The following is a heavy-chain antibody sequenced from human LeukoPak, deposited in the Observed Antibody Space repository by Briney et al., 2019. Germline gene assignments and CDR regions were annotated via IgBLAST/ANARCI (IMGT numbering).Heavy chain of an antibody. CDR1: GGSFSGYY. CDR2: INHSGST. V-gene: IGHV4-34*01. Sequence: SETLSLTCAVYGGSFSGYYWSWIRKPPGKGLEWIGEINHSGSTSSNPSLKSRVPISVDTRKNQFSLKLSSVTAADTAVYYCARGVGGYYDYVWGSYFVDYWGQGTLVTVSS. J-gene: IGHJ4*02. CDR3: ARGVGGYYDYVWGSYFVDY. D-gene: IGHD3-16*01.